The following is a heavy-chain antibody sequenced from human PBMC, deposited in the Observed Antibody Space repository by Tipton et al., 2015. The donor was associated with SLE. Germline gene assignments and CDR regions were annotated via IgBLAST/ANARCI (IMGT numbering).Heavy chain of an antibody. CDR3: ARGGLGYSYYYYMDV. CDR2: IYYSGST. CDR1: GGSISRSNW. V-gene: IGHV4-4*02. Sequence: TLSLTCAVFGGSISRSNWCSWVRQPPGKGLEWIGYIYYSGSTNYNPSLKSRVTISVDTSKNQFSLKLSSVTAADTAVYYCARGGLGYSYYYYMDVWGKGTTVTVSS. J-gene: IGHJ6*03. D-gene: IGHD5-18*01.